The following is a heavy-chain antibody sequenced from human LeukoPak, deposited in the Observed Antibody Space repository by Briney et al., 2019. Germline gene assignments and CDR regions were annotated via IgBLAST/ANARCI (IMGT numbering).Heavy chain of an antibody. V-gene: IGHV3-48*04. D-gene: IGHD6-6*01. CDR1: GFTFSSYG. J-gene: IGHJ3*02. CDR2: ISSSSSTI. Sequence: GGTLRLSCAASGFTFSSYGMSWVRQAPGKGLEWVSYISSSSSTIYYADSVKGRFTISRDNAKNSLYLQMNSLRAEDTAVYYCASLSSFDAFDIWGQGTMVTVSS. CDR3: ASLSSFDAFDI.